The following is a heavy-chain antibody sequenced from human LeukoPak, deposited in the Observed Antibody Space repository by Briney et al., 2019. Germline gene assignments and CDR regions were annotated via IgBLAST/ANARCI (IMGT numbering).Heavy chain of an antibody. CDR1: GFTFSDYG. J-gene: IGHJ6*03. Sequence: GGSLRLSCAASGFTFSDYGIHWVRQAPGKGLEWVAFIRNDGNDKSYAGSVKGRFTISRDNARNSLYLQMNSLRAEDTAVYYCARDPYSGTYGDTYYYYMDVWGKGTTVTISS. CDR3: ARDPYSGTYGDTYYYYMDV. CDR2: IRNDGNDK. D-gene: IGHD1-26*01. V-gene: IGHV3-30*02.